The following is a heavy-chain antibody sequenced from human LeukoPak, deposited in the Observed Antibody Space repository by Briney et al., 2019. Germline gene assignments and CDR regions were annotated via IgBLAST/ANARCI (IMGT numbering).Heavy chain of an antibody. D-gene: IGHD3-10*01. J-gene: IGHJ4*02. CDR1: GFTFSSYW. CDR3: ARASHYGSGFDY. Sequence: PGGSLRLSCAVSGFTFSSYWMSWVRQAPGKGLEWVANIKQDGSEKYYVDSVKGRFTISRDNAKNSLYLQMNSLRAEDTAVYYCARASHYGSGFDYWGQGTLVTVSS. V-gene: IGHV3-7*01. CDR2: IKQDGSEK.